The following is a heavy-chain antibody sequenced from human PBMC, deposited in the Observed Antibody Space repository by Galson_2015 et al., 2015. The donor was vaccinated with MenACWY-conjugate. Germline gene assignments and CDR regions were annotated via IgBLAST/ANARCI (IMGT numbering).Heavy chain of an antibody. CDR3: AGQDTCILTGDCFGP. V-gene: IGHV3-48*04. CDR1: GFTFNTYN. CDR2: ISASRTTI. D-gene: IGHD1-14*01. J-gene: IGHJ5*02. Sequence: SLRLSCAASGFTFNTYNMNWVRQAPGKGLEWVSYISASRTTIYYADSVKGRFTISRGNAKNSLYLQMNSLRAEDTALYYCAGQDTCILTGDCFGPWAQVTLVSASS.